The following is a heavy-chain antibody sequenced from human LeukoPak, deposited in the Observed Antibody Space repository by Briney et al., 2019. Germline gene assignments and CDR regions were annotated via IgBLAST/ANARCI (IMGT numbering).Heavy chain of an antibody. CDR2: ISSSSSYI. V-gene: IGHV3-21*01. D-gene: IGHD3-10*01. J-gene: IGHJ4*02. CDR1: GFTFSSYS. CDR3: ARDAFASGSYNPFDN. Sequence: KTGGSLRLSCAASGFTFSSYSMNWVRQAPGKGLEWVSSISSSSSYIYYADSVKGRFTISRDNAKNSLYLQMNSLRAEDTAVYYCARDAFASGSYNPFDNWGQGTLVTVSS.